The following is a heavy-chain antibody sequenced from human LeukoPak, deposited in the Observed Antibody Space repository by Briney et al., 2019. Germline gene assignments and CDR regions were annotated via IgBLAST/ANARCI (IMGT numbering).Heavy chain of an antibody. CDR1: GYTFTNYG. V-gene: IGHV1-3*01. CDR3: ARVPLHDSSGHYYPH. D-gene: IGHD3-22*01. CDR2: INGGNGNA. J-gene: IGHJ1*01. Sequence: ASVKVSCKTSGYTFTNYGMHWVRQAPGQRLEWTGWINGGNGNAKYSQNFQGRVTIIRDTSASTAYMELSSLRSEDTAVYYCARVPLHDSSGHYYPHWGQGTLVTVSS.